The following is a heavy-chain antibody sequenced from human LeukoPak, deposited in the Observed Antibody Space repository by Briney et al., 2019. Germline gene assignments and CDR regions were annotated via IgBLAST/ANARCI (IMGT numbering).Heavy chain of an antibody. CDR2: ISWNSGSI. CDR3: AKAGITMVRGDSPALNWFDP. CDR1: GFTFDDYA. V-gene: IGHV3-9*01. Sequence: PGGSLRLSCAASGFTFDDYAMHWVRQAPGKGLEWVSGISWNSGSIGYADSVKGRFTISRDNAKNSLYLQMNSLRDEDTALYYCAKAGITMVRGDSPALNWFDPWGQGTLVTVSS. J-gene: IGHJ5*02. D-gene: IGHD3-10*01.